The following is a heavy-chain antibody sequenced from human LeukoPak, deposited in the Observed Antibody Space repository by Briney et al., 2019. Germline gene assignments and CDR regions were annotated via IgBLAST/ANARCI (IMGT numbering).Heavy chain of an antibody. J-gene: IGHJ4*02. V-gene: IGHV3-23*01. Sequence: GGSLRLSCAASGFPFSNYAMSWVRQAPGKGLEWVSAIGASGDNTYFADSVKGRFAISRDNSKNTLYLQMNSLRAEDTAVYYCAKQDIVVVPAAMFFKTEFDFWGQGTLVTVSS. CDR1: GFPFSNYA. D-gene: IGHD2-2*01. CDR3: AKQDIVVVPAAMFFKTEFDF. CDR2: IGASGDNT.